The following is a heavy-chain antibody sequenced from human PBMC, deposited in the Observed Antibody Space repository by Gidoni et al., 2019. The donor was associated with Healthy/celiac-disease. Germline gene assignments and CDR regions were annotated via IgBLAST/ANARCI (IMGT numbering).Heavy chain of an antibody. Sequence: QVQLVESGGGVVQPGRSLRLSCAASGFTFSSYAMHWVRQAPGKGLEWVAVISYDGSNKYYADSVKGRFTISRDNSKNTLYLQMNSLRAEDTAVYYCARGAVAGTGYYGMDVWGQGTTVTVSS. D-gene: IGHD6-19*01. CDR3: ARGAVAGTGYYGMDV. CDR1: GFTFSSYA. J-gene: IGHJ6*02. V-gene: IGHV3-30-3*01. CDR2: ISYDGSNK.